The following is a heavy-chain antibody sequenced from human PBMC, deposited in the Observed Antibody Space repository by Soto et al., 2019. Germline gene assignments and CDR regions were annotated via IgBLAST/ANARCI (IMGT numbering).Heavy chain of an antibody. V-gene: IGHV3-30*18. J-gene: IGHJ4*02. D-gene: IGHD3-16*01. CDR3: AKDGGDGYNGLYYFDY. CDR1: GFTFSSYC. CDR2: ISYDGSNK. Sequence: GGSLRLSCAASGFTFSSYCMHWVRQAPGKGLEWVAVISYDGSNKYYADSVKGRFTISRDNSKNTLYLQMNSLRAEDTAVYYCAKDGGDGYNGLYYFDYWGQGTLVTVSS.